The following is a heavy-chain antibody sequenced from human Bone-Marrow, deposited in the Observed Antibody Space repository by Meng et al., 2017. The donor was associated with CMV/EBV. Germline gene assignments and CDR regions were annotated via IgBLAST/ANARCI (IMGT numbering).Heavy chain of an antibody. Sequence: SETLSLTCTVSGGSISSYYWSWIRQPPGKGLEWIGYIYYSGSTSYAQKFQGRVTMTRDTSTSTVYMELSSLRSEDTAVYYCALVVMKVWNWFDPWGQGTLVTVSS. CDR1: GGSISSYY. CDR2: IYYSGST. CDR3: ALVVMKVWNWFDP. D-gene: IGHD3-22*01. J-gene: IGHJ5*02. V-gene: IGHV4-59*03.